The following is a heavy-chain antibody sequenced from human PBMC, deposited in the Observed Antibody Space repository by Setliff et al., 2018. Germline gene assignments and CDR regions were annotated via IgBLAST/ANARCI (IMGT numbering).Heavy chain of an antibody. CDR3: ARVDYYGSGSYYNFQH. V-gene: IGHV1-8*02. D-gene: IGHD3-10*01. Sequence: ASVKVSCKASGYTFTSYGISWVRQAPGQGLEWMGGMNPNNGNTGYAQKFQGRVTMTRNTSISTAYMELSSLRSEDTAVYYCARVDYYGSGSYYNFQHWGQGTLVTVSS. CDR2: MNPNNGNT. CDR1: GYTFTSYG. J-gene: IGHJ1*01.